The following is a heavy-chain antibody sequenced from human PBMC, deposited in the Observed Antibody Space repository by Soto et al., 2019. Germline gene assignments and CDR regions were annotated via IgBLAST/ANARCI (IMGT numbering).Heavy chain of an antibody. V-gene: IGHV4-59*01. Sequence: SETLPLTCTVSGGSMKSYFWSWIRQPPGKGLEWIGFISHTGNTNYNPSLKSRLTISIDTSKNQFSLKLSSVTAADTAVYSCARVSSNGYHFDSWGQGTLVTV. CDR3: ARVSSNGYHFDS. D-gene: IGHD3-22*01. CDR2: ISHTGNT. CDR1: GGSMKSYF. J-gene: IGHJ4*02.